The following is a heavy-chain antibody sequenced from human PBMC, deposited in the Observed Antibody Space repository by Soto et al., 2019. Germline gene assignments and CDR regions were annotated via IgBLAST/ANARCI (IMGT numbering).Heavy chain of an antibody. Sequence: SETLSLTCTFSGGSISSYYWSLIRQPPGKGLEWIGYIYYSGSTNYNPSLKSRVTISVDTSKNQFSLKLSSVTAADTAVYYCARHDYYYYGMDVWGQGTTVTVSS. CDR3: ARHDYYYYGMDV. CDR1: GGSISSYY. J-gene: IGHJ6*02. CDR2: IYYSGST. V-gene: IGHV4-59*01.